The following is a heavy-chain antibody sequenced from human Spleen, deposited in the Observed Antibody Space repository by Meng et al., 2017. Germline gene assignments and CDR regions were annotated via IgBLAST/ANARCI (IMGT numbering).Heavy chain of an antibody. CDR3: ARWSEMATSDYYGMDV. J-gene: IGHJ6*02. D-gene: IGHD5-24*01. CDR1: GFTFSSYA. V-gene: IGHV3-30*04. Sequence: GESLKISCAASGFTFSSYAMHWVRQAPGKGLEWVAVISYDGSNKYYADSVKGRFTISRDNSKNTLYLQMNSLRAEDTAVYYCARWSEMATSDYYGMDVWGQGTTVTVSS. CDR2: ISYDGSNK.